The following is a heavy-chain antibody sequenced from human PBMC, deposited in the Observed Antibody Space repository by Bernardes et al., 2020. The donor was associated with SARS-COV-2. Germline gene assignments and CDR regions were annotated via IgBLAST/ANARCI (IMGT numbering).Heavy chain of an antibody. D-gene: IGHD6-13*01. CDR3: ARRGYSSSWYLGYYYYGMDV. J-gene: IGHJ6*02. CDR1: GYTFTSYG. V-gene: IGHV1-18*04. Sequence: ASVKVSCKASGYTFTSYGISWVRQAPGQGLEWMGWISAYNGNTNYAQKLQGRVTMTTDTSTSTAYMELRSLRSDDTAVYYCARRGYSSSWYLGYYYYGMDVWGQGTTVTVSS. CDR2: ISAYNGNT.